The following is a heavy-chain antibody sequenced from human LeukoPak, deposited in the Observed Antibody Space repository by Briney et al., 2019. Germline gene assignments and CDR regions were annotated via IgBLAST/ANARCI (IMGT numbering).Heavy chain of an antibody. Sequence: SETLSLTCTVSGYSISTGYYWDWIRQPPGKGLEWIGTFYHGGSTYYNPSLKSRVTISVDTSKNQFSLKLSSVTAADTAVYYCARSSSRVDYWGQGTLVTVSS. CDR1: GYSISTGYY. D-gene: IGHD3-10*01. J-gene: IGHJ4*02. CDR2: FYHGGST. V-gene: IGHV4-38-2*02. CDR3: ARSSSRVDY.